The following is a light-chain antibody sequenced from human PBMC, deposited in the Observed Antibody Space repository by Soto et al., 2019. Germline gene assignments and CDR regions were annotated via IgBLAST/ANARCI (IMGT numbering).Light chain of an antibody. CDR2: DAS. CDR3: QQYTNWPPT. Sequence: EIVMTQSPATLSVSPGERATLSCRASRRVSSNLAWYQQKPGQAPRLLVYDASTRATGIPARLSGSGSGTEFTLTISSLQSEDFAVYYCQQYTNWPPTFGGGTKVEIK. J-gene: IGKJ4*01. V-gene: IGKV3D-15*01. CDR1: RRVSSN.